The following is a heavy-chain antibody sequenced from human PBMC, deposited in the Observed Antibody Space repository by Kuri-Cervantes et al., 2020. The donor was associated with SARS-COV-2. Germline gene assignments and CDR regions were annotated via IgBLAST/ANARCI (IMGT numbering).Heavy chain of an antibody. CDR3: ARKGVREIYYYYYYGKDV. CDR2: ISSSSSTI. V-gene: IGHV3-48*02. D-gene: IGHD2-8*01. Sequence: SCAASGFTFSSYSMNWVRQAPGKGLEWVSYISSSSSTIYYADSVKGRFTISRDNAKNSLYLQMNSLRDEDTAVYYCARKGVREIYYYYYYGKDVWGQGTTVTVSS. J-gene: IGHJ6*02. CDR1: GFTFSSYS.